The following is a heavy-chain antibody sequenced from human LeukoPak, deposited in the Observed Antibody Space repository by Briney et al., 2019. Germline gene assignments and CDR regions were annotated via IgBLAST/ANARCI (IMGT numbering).Heavy chain of an antibody. Sequence: GGSLRLSCAASGFTFSNYAMSWVRQAPGKGLEWVSTISGSGGSTYYADSVKGRFTISRDISKNTLYLQMNSLRDEDTAVYYCAISRYGMDVWGQGTTVTVSS. CDR1: GFTFSNYA. CDR3: AISRYGMDV. J-gene: IGHJ6*02. V-gene: IGHV3-23*01. CDR2: ISGSGGST.